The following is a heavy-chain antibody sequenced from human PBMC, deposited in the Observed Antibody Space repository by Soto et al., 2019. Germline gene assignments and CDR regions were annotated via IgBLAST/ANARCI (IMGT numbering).Heavy chain of an antibody. CDR2: ISSSTSYV. CDR3: ARDPSEGRVRNWFES. CDR1: GFTFSRYG. V-gene: IGHV3-21*06. J-gene: IGHJ5*01. D-gene: IGHD4-4*01. Sequence: EVPMVESGGGLVKPGGSLRLSCAASGFTFSRYGMNWLRQAPGKGLEWVASISSSTSYVYYADSVKSRFSTSRDNAKNILFLEMYALRTEDTAVYYCARDPSEGRVRNWFESWGQGTLVTVSS.